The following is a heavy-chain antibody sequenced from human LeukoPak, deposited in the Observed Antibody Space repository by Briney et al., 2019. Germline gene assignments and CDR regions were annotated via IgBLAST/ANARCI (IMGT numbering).Heavy chain of an antibody. CDR3: ARKEGTH. CDR2: IYYSGDT. Sequence: SETLSLTCTVSGDSIRTNFWSGVRQPPGKGLEWIGYIYYSGDTNYNPSLKGRVTMSLDTSKNQFSLRLNSVTAADTAVYYCARKEGTHWGQGTLVTVFS. V-gene: IGHV4-59*01. CDR1: GDSIRTNF. D-gene: IGHD1-1*01. J-gene: IGHJ4*02.